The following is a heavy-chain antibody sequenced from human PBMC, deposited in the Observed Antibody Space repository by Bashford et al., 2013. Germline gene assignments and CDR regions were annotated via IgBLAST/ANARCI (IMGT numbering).Heavy chain of an antibody. J-gene: IGHJ4*02. D-gene: IGHD6-25*01. CDR3: AKHARPAAPSYFDS. Sequence: SETLSLTCTVSGGSITNYNWSWVRQPPGKGLEWIGHFYYSGTTNYKSSLKSRLSISGETSKNQLSLKLTSVTAADTAVYYCAKHARPAAPSYFDSWGQGTLVTVSS. CDR1: GGSITNYN. V-gene: IGHV4-59*08. CDR2: FYYSGTT.